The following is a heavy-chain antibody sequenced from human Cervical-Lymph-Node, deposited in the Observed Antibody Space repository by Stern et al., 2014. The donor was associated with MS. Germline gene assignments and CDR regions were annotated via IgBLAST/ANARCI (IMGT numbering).Heavy chain of an antibody. CDR1: GGSITIGDYY. CDR2: INYSGRT. CDR3: ARSDLLSGYYSDY. J-gene: IGHJ4*02. V-gene: IGHV4-31*03. D-gene: IGHD3-9*01. Sequence: QVQLQESGPGLVKPSQTLSLTCTVSGGSITIGDYYWSWIRQRPGRGLEWIGFINYSGRTYYNPSLKSRVTISVDTSENQFSLKVNSVTAADTAMYYCARSDLLSGYYSDYWGQGTLVTVSS.